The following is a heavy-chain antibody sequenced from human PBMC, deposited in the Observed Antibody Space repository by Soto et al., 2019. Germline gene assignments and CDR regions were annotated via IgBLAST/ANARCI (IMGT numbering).Heavy chain of an antibody. J-gene: IGHJ6*03. CDR3: ARVPDPHSSSWYYYYYMDV. CDR1: GGSISSGGYY. CDR2: IYYSGST. D-gene: IGHD6-13*01. Sequence: TLSLTCTVSGGSISSGGYYWSWIRQHPGKGLEWIGYIYYSGSTYYNPSLKSRVTISVDTSKNQFSLKLSSVTAADTAVYYCARVPDPHSSSWYYYYYMDVWGKGTTVTVSS. V-gene: IGHV4-31*03.